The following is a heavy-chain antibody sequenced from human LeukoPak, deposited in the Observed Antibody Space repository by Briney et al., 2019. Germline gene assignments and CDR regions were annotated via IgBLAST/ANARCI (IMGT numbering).Heavy chain of an antibody. V-gene: IGHV3-7*05. Sequence: GGSLRLSCVASGFTFSGCWMNWVRQAPGKGLEWVANLKRDGSLTNYVDSVKGRFTISRDNAKNSLYLQMNSLRVEDTAVYYCAKGRSYGDYAKFDYWGQGTLVTVSS. CDR1: GFTFSGCW. CDR2: LKRDGSLT. D-gene: IGHD4-17*01. J-gene: IGHJ4*02. CDR3: AKGRSYGDYAKFDY.